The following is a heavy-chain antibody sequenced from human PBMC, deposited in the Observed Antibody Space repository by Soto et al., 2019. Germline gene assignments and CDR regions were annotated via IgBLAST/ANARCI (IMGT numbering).Heavy chain of an antibody. D-gene: IGHD2-21*02. CDR3: ERAGVTPDFFDY. CDR2: FESGGSI. J-gene: IGHJ4*02. CDR1: GFSVRTNY. Sequence: GGSLRLSCAASGFSVRTNYMSWVRQAPGKGLEWVSVFESGGSIYYADSVKGRFIISRDYARNTVDLQLNSLRADDTAVYYCERAGVTPDFFDYWGQGTLVTVSS. V-gene: IGHV3-53*01.